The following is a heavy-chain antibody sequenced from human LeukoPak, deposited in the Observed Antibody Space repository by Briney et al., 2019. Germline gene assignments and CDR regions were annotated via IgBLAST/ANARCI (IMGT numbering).Heavy chain of an antibody. D-gene: IGHD5-24*01. Sequence: GGSLRLSCAASGFTFSTYFMHWVRQAPGKGLEWVADIASDGSHTFYVESVKGRFTISRDNSKNTLYLQMNSLRAEDTAVYYCAGNRWLQRYYFDYWGQGTLVTVSS. CDR3: AGNRWLQRYYFDY. J-gene: IGHJ4*02. CDR1: GFTFSTYF. V-gene: IGHV3-30-3*01. CDR2: IASDGSHT.